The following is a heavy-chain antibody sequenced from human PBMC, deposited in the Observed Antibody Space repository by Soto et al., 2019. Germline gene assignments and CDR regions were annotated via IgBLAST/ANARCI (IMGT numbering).Heavy chain of an antibody. D-gene: IGHD3-10*01. Sequence: ETLSLTCAVYGGSFSGYYWSWIRQPPGKGLELIGEINHSGSTNYNPSLKSRVTISVDTSKNQFSLKLSSVTAADTAVYYCARGRANYYGSGSYYMAWGQGTLVTVYS. J-gene: IGHJ5*02. CDR3: ARGRANYYGSGSYYMA. CDR1: GGSFSGYY. CDR2: INHSGST. V-gene: IGHV4-34*01.